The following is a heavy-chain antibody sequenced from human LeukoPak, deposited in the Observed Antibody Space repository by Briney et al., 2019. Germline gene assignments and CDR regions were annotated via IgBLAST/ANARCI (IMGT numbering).Heavy chain of an antibody. Sequence: GGSLRLSCAASGFTFSSYAMTWVRQAPGKGLEWVSAISGGGSSAYYADSVKGRFITSRDNSKTTLYLQMSNLRADDTAVYFCAKNRGTGLAFYDYWGQGTQVTVSS. D-gene: IGHD3-10*01. CDR2: ISGGGSSA. CDR3: AKNRGTGLAFYDY. CDR1: GFTFSSYA. J-gene: IGHJ4*02. V-gene: IGHV3-23*01.